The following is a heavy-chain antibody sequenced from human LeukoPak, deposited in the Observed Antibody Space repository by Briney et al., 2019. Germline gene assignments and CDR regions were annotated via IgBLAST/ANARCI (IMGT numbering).Heavy chain of an antibody. V-gene: IGHV4-59*01. CDR2: IYYSGST. CDR1: GGSISSYY. CDR3: ARILWFGELRWFDP. D-gene: IGHD3-10*01. Sequence: SETLSLTCTVSGGSISSYYWSWIRQPPGKGLEWIGYIYYSGSTNCNPSLKSRVTISVDTSKNQFSLKLSSVTAADTAVYYCARILWFGELRWFDPWGQGTTVTVSS. J-gene: IGHJ5*01.